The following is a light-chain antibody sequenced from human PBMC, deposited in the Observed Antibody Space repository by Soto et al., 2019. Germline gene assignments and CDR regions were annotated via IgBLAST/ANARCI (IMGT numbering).Light chain of an antibody. CDR3: HHLRT. CDR1: QNINNW. CDR2: DAS. Sequence: DIQMTQSPSTLSASVGDRVTITCRASQNINNWVAWYQQKPGKAPKFLIYDASILESGVPARFSGTGFGTAFSLTISSLQPDDFGSYYCHHLRTFGQGTKVEIK. J-gene: IGKJ1*01. V-gene: IGKV1-5*01.